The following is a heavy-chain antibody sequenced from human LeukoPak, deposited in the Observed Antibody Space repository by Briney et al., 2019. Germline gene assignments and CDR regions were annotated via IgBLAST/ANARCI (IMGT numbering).Heavy chain of an antibody. CDR1: GFTFSSYS. Sequence: GGSLRLSCAASGFTFSSYSMNWGRQAPGKGLEWVSSISSSSSYIYYADSVKGRFTISRDNAKNSLYLQMNSLRAEDTAVYYCARAGCSSTSCYNLFDYWGQGTLVTVSS. V-gene: IGHV3-21*01. J-gene: IGHJ4*02. CDR3: ARAGCSSTSCYNLFDY. D-gene: IGHD2-2*01. CDR2: ISSSSSYI.